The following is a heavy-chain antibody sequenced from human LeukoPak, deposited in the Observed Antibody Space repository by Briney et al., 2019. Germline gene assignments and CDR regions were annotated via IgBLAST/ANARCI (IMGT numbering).Heavy chain of an antibody. CDR3: ARGGWGYCSGGSCHIDY. CDR2: IWYDGSNK. Sequence: GRSLRLSCAASGFTFSSYGMHWVRQAPGKGLEWVAVIWYDGSNKYYAGSVKGRFTISRDNSKNTLYLQMNSLRAEDTAVYYCARGGWGYCSGGSCHIDYWGQGTLVTVSS. D-gene: IGHD2-15*01. J-gene: IGHJ4*02. CDR1: GFTFSSYG. V-gene: IGHV3-33*01.